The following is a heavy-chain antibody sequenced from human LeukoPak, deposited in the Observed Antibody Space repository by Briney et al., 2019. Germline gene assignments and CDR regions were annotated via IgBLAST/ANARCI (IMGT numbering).Heavy chain of an antibody. CDR3: ARALIGYYFDY. V-gene: IGHV3-21*06. Sequence: PGGSLRLSCAASGFTFSTYIMNWVRQTPGKGLEWVSSIGTSTSYIYYADSVKGRFTISRDNSKNSLYLQMNSLRAEDTAVYYCARALIGYYFDYWGQGTLVTVSS. CDR2: IGTSTSYI. J-gene: IGHJ4*02. D-gene: IGHD2-8*01. CDR1: GFTFSTYI.